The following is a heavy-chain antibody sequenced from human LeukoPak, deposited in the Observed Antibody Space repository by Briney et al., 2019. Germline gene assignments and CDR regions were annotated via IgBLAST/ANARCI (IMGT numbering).Heavy chain of an antibody. CDR1: GFTFSSYG. V-gene: IGHV3-33*06. Sequence: GGSLRLSCAASGFTFSSYGMHWVRQAPGKGLEWVAVIWYDGSNKYYADSVKGRFTISRDNSKNTLYLQMNSLRAEDTAVYYCAKYHSSGYPDYFDYWGQGTLVTVSS. J-gene: IGHJ4*02. CDR3: AKYHSSGYPDYFDY. CDR2: IWYDGSNK. D-gene: IGHD3-22*01.